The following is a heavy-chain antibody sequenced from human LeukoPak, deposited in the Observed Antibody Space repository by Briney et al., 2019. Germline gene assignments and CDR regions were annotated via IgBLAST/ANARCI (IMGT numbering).Heavy chain of an antibody. Sequence: GASVKVSCKASGGTFSSYAISWVRQAPGQGLEWMGGIIPIFGTANYAQKFQGRVTITADESTSTAYMELSSLRSEDTAVYHCARALGEWLRPNQFDPWGQGTLVTVSS. D-gene: IGHD5-12*01. CDR2: IIPIFGTA. V-gene: IGHV1-69*13. J-gene: IGHJ5*02. CDR3: ARALGEWLRPNQFDP. CDR1: GGTFSSYA.